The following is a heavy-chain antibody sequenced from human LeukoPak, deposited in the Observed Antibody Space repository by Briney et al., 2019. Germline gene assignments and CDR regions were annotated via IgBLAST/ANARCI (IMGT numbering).Heavy chain of an antibody. CDR1: GYTFINYD. D-gene: IGHD5/OR15-5a*01. Sequence: ASVKVSCKASGYTFINYDIIWVRQATGQGLEWMGWMKPNSGKTGYAQGFQGRVAMTGDTSISTAYKELSSLRSEDTAVYYCARGVYPDYWGQGTLVTVSS. J-gene: IGHJ4*02. CDR2: MKPNSGKT. CDR3: ARGVYPDY. V-gene: IGHV1-8*01.